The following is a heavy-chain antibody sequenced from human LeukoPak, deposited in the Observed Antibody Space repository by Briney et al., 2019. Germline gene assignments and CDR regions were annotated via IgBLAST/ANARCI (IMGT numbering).Heavy chain of an antibody. Sequence: GGSLRLSCAASGFTFSSYWMSWVRQAPGKGLEWVANIKQDGGEKYYVDSVKGRFTISRDNAKNSLYLQMNSLRAEDTAVYYCASHDYYDSSGYYAFDIWGQGTMVTVSS. J-gene: IGHJ3*02. V-gene: IGHV3-7*01. D-gene: IGHD3-22*01. CDR1: GFTFSSYW. CDR3: ASHDYYDSSGYYAFDI. CDR2: IKQDGGEK.